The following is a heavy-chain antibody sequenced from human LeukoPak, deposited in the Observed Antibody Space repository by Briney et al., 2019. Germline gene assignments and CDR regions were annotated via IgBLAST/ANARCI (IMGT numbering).Heavy chain of an antibody. D-gene: IGHD3-10*01. CDR1: GGSISSSSYY. Sequence: PSETLSLTCTVSGGSISSSSYYWGWIRQPPGKGLEWIGNIYHDGSTYYNPSLKSRVTISIDTSKNQFSLKLSSVTAADTAVYYCARDRGRWPHYAFDIWGHGTMVTVSS. CDR3: ARDRGRWPHYAFDI. CDR2: IYHDGST. V-gene: IGHV4-39*07. J-gene: IGHJ3*02.